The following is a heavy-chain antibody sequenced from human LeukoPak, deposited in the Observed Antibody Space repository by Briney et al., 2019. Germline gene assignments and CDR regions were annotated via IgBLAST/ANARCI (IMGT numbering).Heavy chain of an antibody. D-gene: IGHD6-19*01. J-gene: IGHJ3*02. CDR2: IYYSGST. CDR3: ARGRTPNGYSSGWRI. V-gene: IGHV4-59*01. Sequence: SETLSLTCTVSGGSISSYYWSWIRQPPGKGLEWIGYIYYSGSTNYNPSLKSRVTISVDTSKNQFSLKLSSVTAADTAVYYCARGRTPNGYSSGWRIWGQGTMVTVSS. CDR1: GGSISSYY.